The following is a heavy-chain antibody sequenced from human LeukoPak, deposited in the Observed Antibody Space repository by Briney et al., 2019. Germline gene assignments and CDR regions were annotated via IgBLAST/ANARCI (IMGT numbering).Heavy chain of an antibody. D-gene: IGHD1-7*01. CDR3: AKSFLELEAYDYYMDV. V-gene: IGHV3-33*06. Sequence: PGGSLRLSCAASGFTFSRHGMHWVRQAPGKGLEWVAVIWYDESNSYYADSVKGRFTISRDNSKKTLYLQMNSLRAEDTAVYYCAKSFLELEAYDYYMDVWGKGTTVTVSS. J-gene: IGHJ6*03. CDR2: IWYDESNS. CDR1: GFTFSRHG.